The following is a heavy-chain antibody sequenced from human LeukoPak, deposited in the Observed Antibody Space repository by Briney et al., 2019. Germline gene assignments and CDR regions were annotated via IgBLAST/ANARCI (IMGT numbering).Heavy chain of an antibody. CDR2: ISGSGGST. Sequence: AGSLRLSCAASGFSFSTYAMHWVRQAPGKGLEWVSAISGSGGSTYYADSVKGRFTISKDNSKNTQSLQMNSLRAEDTALYYCARVTCYDSLYYFDYWGQGTLVTVSS. CDR1: GFSFSTYA. CDR3: ARVTCYDSLYYFDY. J-gene: IGHJ4*02. D-gene: IGHD5-12*01. V-gene: IGHV3-23*01.